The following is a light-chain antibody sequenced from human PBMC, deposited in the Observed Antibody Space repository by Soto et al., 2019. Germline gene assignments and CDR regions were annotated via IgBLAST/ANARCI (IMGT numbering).Light chain of an antibody. CDR3: YSTDTSGNWV. V-gene: IGLV3-10*01. CDR2: EDM. Sequence: SSELTQPPSVSVSPGQTARITCSGDALPKKFASWYQQKSGQTPVLVIYEDMKRPSGIPERYSGSSSGTVATLTISGAQVDDEGDYYCYSTDTSGNWVFGGGTKLTVL. CDR1: ALPKKF. J-gene: IGLJ3*02.